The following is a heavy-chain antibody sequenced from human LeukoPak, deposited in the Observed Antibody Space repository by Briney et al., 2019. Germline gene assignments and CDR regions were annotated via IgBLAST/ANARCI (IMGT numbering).Heavy chain of an antibody. CDR1: GFTFNDYA. CDR2: ISWNSGSI. CDR3: AKDFRCSSTSCYTGFDY. V-gene: IGHV3-9*01. J-gene: IGHJ4*02. D-gene: IGHD2-2*02. Sequence: PGRSLRLSCAASGFTFNDYAMHWVRQAPGKRLEWVSGISWNSGSIGYEDSVKGRFTISRDNAKNSLYLQMNSLRAEDTALYYCAKDFRCSSTSCYTGFDYWGQGTLVTVSS.